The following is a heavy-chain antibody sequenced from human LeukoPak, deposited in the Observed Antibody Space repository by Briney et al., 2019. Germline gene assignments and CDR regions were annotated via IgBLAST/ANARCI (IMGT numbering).Heavy chain of an antibody. CDR1: GFTFSSYW. CDR3: ARDYYDISGYSRGAYNWFDP. V-gene: IGHV3-7*01. J-gene: IGHJ5*02. CDR2: IKQDGSEK. Sequence: PGGSLRLSCAASGFTFSSYWMSWVRQAPGKGLEWVANIKQDGSEKYYVDSVKGRFTISRDNAKNSLYLQMNSLRAEDTAVYYCARDYYDISGYSRGAYNWFDPWGQGTLVTVSS. D-gene: IGHD3-22*01.